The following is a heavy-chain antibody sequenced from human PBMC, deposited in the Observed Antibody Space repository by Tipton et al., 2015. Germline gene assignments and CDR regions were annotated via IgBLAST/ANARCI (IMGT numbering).Heavy chain of an antibody. Sequence: QSGPEVKNPGASLKVSCKASGYSFTDYFLHWVRQAPGQGLEWMGRINPNSGGTDYAQKFQGRVTMTRDTSINTAYMELNRLRSDDTAVYYCARIPIQIVVSYVDVWGQGTTVTVSS. CDR1: GYSFTDYF. D-gene: IGHD2-15*01. CDR2: INPNSGGT. V-gene: IGHV1-2*02. J-gene: IGHJ6*02. CDR3: ARIPIQIVVSYVDV.